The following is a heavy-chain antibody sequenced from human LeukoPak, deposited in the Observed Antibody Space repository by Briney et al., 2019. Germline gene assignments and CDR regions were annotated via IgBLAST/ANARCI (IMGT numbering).Heavy chain of an antibody. J-gene: IGHJ4*02. CDR1: GYTFTSCD. CDR3: TRASSGRRYN. D-gene: IGHD6-25*01. CDR2: MNPNSGNT. V-gene: IGHV1-8*01. Sequence: ASVKVSCKSSGYTFTSCDINWVRQATGQGLEWMGWMNPNSGNTGYGQSFQGRITMTRDISTGTAYMELSNLTSDATAIYYCTRASSGRRYNWGQGALVT.